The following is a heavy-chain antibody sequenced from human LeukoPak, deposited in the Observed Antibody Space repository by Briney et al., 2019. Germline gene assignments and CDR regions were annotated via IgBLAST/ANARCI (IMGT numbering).Heavy chain of an antibody. CDR1: GFTFSAYD. V-gene: IGHV3-23*01. D-gene: IGHD2-2*03. CDR2: ISRSGST. J-gene: IGHJ3*02. Sequence: GGSLRLSCAASGFTFSAYDMQWVRQAPGKGPEWVSGISRSGSTYYRDSVKGRFTISRDNYKNTLYLQMNSQRAEDTAVYYCAKGGYFAFDIWGQGTMVTVSS. CDR3: AKGGYFAFDI.